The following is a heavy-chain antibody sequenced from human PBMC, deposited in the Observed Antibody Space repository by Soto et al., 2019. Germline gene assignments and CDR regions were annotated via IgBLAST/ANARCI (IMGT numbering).Heavy chain of an antibody. J-gene: IGHJ4*02. V-gene: IGHV4-59*01. Sequence: SETLSLTCTVSGDSTKHYFWLWFRQPPGKGLEWIGHFYHSGTTNYSPALKSRVTISIDQSKNQFSLRLNSVTAADTAVYFCARDPGYCTNGVCPIFDFWGQG. D-gene: IGHD2-8*01. CDR3: ARDPGYCTNGVCPIFDF. CDR1: GDSTKHYF. CDR2: FYHSGTT.